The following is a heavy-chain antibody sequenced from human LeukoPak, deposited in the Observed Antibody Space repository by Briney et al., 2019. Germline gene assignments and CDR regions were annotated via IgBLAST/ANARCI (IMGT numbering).Heavy chain of an antibody. D-gene: IGHD2-15*01. V-gene: IGHV3-66*01. J-gene: IGHJ6*03. CDR3: AKNGDRGAYCTGGTCYPYFYYYMDV. Sequence: GGSLRLSCAASEFSVGSNYMTWVRQAPGKGLEWVSLIYSGGSTYYADSVKGRFTISRDNSKNTLYLQMNSLRTEDTAVYYCAKNGDRGAYCTGGTCYPYFYYYMDVWGKGTTVTI. CDR2: IYSGGST. CDR1: EFSVGSNY.